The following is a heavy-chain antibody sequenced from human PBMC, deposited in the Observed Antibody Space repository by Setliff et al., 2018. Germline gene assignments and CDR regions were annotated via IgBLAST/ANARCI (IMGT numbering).Heavy chain of an antibody. CDR1: GYTFTSSD. J-gene: IGHJ4*02. V-gene: IGHV1-18*01. CDR2: IGAYNGNT. CDR3: ARNIVPLN. D-gene: IGHD5-12*01. Sequence: ASVKVSCKASGYTFTSSDINWVRQAPGQGLEWMGWIGAYNGNTYNAHKFQGRVTMTSDTSTSTAYMELRSLRSDDTAIYYCARNIVPLNWGQGTLVTVSS.